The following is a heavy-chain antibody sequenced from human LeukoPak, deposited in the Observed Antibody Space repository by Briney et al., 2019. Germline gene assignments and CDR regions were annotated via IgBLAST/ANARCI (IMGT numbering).Heavy chain of an antibody. D-gene: IGHD1-7*01. J-gene: IGHJ4*02. V-gene: IGHV3-30-3*01. CDR2: ISYDGSNK. CDR3: ARDKSNYGDY. CDR1: GFTFSSYA. Sequence: GGSLRLSCAASGFTFSSYAMHWVRQAPGKGLEWVAVISYDGSNKYYADSVKGRFTISRDNSKNTLYLQVNSLRAEDTAVYYCARDKSNYGDYWGQGTLVTVSS.